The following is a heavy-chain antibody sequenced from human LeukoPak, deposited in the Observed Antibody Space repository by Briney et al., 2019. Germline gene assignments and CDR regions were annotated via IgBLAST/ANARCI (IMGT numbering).Heavy chain of an antibody. CDR3: AREPYGGNSVSDYYYGMDV. V-gene: IGHV1-2*04. CDR1: GYTFTGYY. D-gene: IGHD4-23*01. CDR2: INPNSGGT. J-gene: IGHJ6*02. Sequence: ASVKVSCKASGYTFTGYYMHWVRQAPGQGLEWMGWINPNSGGTNYAQKFQGWVTMTRDTSISTAYMELSRLRSDDTAVYYCAREPYGGNSVSDYYYGMDVWGQGTTVTVSS.